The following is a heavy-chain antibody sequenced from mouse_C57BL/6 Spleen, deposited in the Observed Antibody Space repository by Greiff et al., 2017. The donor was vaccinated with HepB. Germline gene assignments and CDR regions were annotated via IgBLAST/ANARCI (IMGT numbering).Heavy chain of an antibody. Sequence: PGQGLEWIGVIDPSDSYTNYNQKFKGKATLTVDTSSSTAYMQLSSLTSEDSAVYYCARDYGSPWFAYWGQGTLVTVSA. CDR2: IDPSDSYT. V-gene: IGHV1-59*01. D-gene: IGHD1-1*01. CDR3: ARDYGSPWFAY. J-gene: IGHJ3*01.